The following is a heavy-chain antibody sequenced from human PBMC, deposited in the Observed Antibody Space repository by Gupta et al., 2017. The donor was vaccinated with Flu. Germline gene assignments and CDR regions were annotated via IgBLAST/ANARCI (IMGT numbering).Heavy chain of an antibody. D-gene: IGHD3-16*02. CDR3: AREMITFGGVIVILGY. V-gene: IGHV4-34*01. Sequence: PPGKGLEWIGEINHSGSTNYNPSLKSRVTISVDTSKNQFSLKLSSVTAADTAVYYCAREMITFGGVIVILGYWGQGTLVTVSS. J-gene: IGHJ4*02. CDR2: INHSGST.